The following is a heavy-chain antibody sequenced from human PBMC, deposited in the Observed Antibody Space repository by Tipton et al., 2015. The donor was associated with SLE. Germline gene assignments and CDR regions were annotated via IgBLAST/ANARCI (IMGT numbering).Heavy chain of an antibody. V-gene: IGHV4-39*01. Sequence: TLSLTCTVSGGSISSTYYWAWIRQPPGKGLEWIGSGGNFYNPSLKIRITISIDTSKNQFSLKLSSVTAADTAVYYCARQFIQYLADPFDNWGQGTLVTVSS. D-gene: IGHD4-11*01. CDR2: GGN. J-gene: IGHJ4*02. CDR3: ARQFIQYLADPFDN. CDR1: GGSISSTYY.